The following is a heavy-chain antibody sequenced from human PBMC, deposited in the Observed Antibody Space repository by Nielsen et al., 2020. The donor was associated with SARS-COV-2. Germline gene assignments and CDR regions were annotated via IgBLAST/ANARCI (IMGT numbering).Heavy chain of an antibody. J-gene: IGHJ3*02. CDR2: ISSSSSYT. CDR1: GFTFSDYY. V-gene: IGHV3-11*03. CDR3: VRKARAFDI. Sequence: GESLKISCAASGFTFSDYYMSWIRQAPGKGLEWVSYISSSSSYTNYADSVKGRFTISRDNAKNSLYLQMNSLRAEDTAVYYCVRKARAFDIWGQGTMVTVSS.